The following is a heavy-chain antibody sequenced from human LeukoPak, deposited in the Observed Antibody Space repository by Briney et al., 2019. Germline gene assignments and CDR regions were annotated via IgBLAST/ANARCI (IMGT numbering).Heavy chain of an antibody. CDR3: ARALGRSKFLHYLDY. CDR2: LSFDGTNT. CDR1: GFTFNTYV. V-gene: IGHV3-30*04. Sequence: QPGGSLGLACVASGFTFNTYVMHWVRQTPDKGLEWVALLSFDGTNTIYADSVKGGFTISRDNSKNTLSLQMNSLRGEDTAVYYCARALGRSKFLHYLDYWGQGTLVTVTS. J-gene: IGHJ4*02. D-gene: IGHD3-10*01.